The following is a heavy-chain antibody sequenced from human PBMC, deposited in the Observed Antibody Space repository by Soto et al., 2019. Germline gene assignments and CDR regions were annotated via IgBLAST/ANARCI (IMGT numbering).Heavy chain of an antibody. CDR1: GGSISSGGYY. CDR2: ISYSGGT. D-gene: IGHD3-22*01. CDR3: ARDGSGGYFSFDF. V-gene: IGHV4-31*01. Sequence: QVQLQESGPALVKPSQTLSLTCTVSGGSISSGGYYWSWIRQRPGKGLEWIGYISYSGGTYYNPSLKSPTTISLDTSKNQFSLKLSSVTDADTAVYYCARDGSGGYFSFDFWGQGTLVTVSS. J-gene: IGHJ4*02.